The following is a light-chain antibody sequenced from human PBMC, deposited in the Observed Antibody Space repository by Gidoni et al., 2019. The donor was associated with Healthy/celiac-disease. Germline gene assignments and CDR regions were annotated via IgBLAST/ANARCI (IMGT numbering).Light chain of an antibody. CDR2: DAS. J-gene: IGKJ1*01. Sequence: DIQMPPSPSTLSASVVDRVTITCRASQSISSWLAWYQQKPGKAPKLLIYDASSLESGVPSRFSGSGSGTEFTLTISSLQPDDFATYYCQQYNSYTWTFGQGTKVEIK. V-gene: IGKV1-5*01. CDR1: QSISSW. CDR3: QQYNSYTWT.